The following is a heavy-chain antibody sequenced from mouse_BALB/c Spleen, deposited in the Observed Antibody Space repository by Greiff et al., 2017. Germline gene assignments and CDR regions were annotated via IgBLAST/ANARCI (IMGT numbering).Heavy chain of an antibody. V-gene: IGHV5-6-5*01. CDR1: GFTFSSYA. CDR3: ARGEDYDMDYYAMDY. Sequence: EVQLVESGGGLVKPGGSLKLSCAASGFTFSSYAMSWVRQTPEKRLEWVASISRGGNTYYPDNVKGRFTISGDNARNILYLQMSSLRSEDTAMYYCARGEDYDMDYYAMDYWGQGTSVTVSS. J-gene: IGHJ4*01. CDR2: ISRGGNT. D-gene: IGHD2-4*01.